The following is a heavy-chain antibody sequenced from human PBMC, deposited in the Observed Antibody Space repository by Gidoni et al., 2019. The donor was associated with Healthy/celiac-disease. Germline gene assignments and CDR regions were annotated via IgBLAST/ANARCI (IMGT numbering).Heavy chain of an antibody. V-gene: IGHV1-2*04. CDR3: ARGDRTGDRYYYYYGMDV. Sequence: QVQLVQSGAEVKTPGASVKVSCKASGYTFTGYYMHWVRQAPGQGLEWMGWMNPNSGGTNYAQRFQGWVTMTSDTSISTAYMELSRLRSDDTAVYYCARGDRTGDRYYYYYGMDVWGQGTTVTVSS. CDR1: GYTFTGYY. J-gene: IGHJ6*02. D-gene: IGHD7-27*01. CDR2: MNPNSGGT.